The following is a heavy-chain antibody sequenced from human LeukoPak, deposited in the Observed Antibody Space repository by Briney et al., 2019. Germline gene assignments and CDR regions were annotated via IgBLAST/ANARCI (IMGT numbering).Heavy chain of an antibody. D-gene: IGHD4-17*01. V-gene: IGHV4-39*01. Sequence: GSLRLSCAASGFTFSSYAMSWVRQAPGKGLEWIGSIYYSGSTYYDPSLKSRVTISVDTSKNQFSLKLSSVTAADTAVYYCARGPSGDFGGYFDYWGQGSLVSVSS. J-gene: IGHJ4*02. CDR3: ARGPSGDFGGYFDY. CDR1: GFTFSSYA. CDR2: IYYSGST.